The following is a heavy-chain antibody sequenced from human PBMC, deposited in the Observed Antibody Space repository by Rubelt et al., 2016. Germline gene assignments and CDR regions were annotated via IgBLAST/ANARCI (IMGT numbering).Heavy chain of an antibody. Sequence: GGGVVQPGRSLRLSCAASGFTFSSYAMHWVRQAPGKGLEWVSVIYSGGSTYYADSVKGRFTISRHNSKNTLYLQMNSLRAEDTAVYYCARDWNYAPTGYYGMDVWGQGTLVTVSS. CDR1: GFTFSSYA. CDR2: IYSGGST. V-gene: IGHV3-53*04. CDR3: ARDWNYAPTGYYGMDV. D-gene: IGHD1-7*01. J-gene: IGHJ6*02.